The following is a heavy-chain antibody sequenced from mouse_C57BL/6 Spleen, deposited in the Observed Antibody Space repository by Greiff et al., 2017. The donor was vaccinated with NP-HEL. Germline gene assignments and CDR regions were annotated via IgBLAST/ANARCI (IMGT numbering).Heavy chain of an antibody. V-gene: IGHV1-26*01. Sequence: EVQLQQSGPELVKPGASVKISCKASGYTFTDYYMNWVKQSPGKSLEWIGDINPNNGGTSYNQKFKGKATLTVDKSSSTAYMELRSLTSEDSAVDYCARGAYGNYVLYFDYWGQGTTLTVSS. J-gene: IGHJ2*01. CDR3: ARGAYGNYVLYFDY. CDR1: GYTFTDYY. D-gene: IGHD2-1*01. CDR2: INPNNGGT.